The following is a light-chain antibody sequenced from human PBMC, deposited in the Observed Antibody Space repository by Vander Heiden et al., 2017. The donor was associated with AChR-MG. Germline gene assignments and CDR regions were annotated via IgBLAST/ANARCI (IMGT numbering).Light chain of an antibody. CDR1: PGAVTSGHF. CDR2: DRS. Sequence: VVTQEPSLTVSPGGTVTLTCGCSPGAVTSGHFPYWLPHKPGQSPKTLIYDRSIRHSWTPARCSGSLRGGKAALTLSVAQPEDEAVYYCLLAYSEIRVFGGGTKLTVL. CDR3: LLAYSEIRV. V-gene: IGLV7-46*01. J-gene: IGLJ3*02.